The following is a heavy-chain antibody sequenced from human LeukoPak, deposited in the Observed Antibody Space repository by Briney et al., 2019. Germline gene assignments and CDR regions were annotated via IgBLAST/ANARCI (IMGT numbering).Heavy chain of an antibody. J-gene: IGHJ4*02. CDR3: AKGGNYDPSSWYDD. V-gene: IGHV3-23*01. CDR2: TSGSGGST. Sequence: GGSLRLSCAASGFTFGNYAMTRVRQALGKGLDWVSTTSGSGGSTYYADSVKGRFTFSRDNSKNTLYLQMNSLRAEDTAVYYCAKGGNYDPSSWYDDWGQGTLVTVSS. CDR1: GFTFGNYA. D-gene: IGHD6-13*01.